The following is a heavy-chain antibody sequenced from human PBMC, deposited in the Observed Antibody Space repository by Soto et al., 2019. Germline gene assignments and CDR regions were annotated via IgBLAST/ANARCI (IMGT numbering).Heavy chain of an antibody. D-gene: IGHD2-2*02. CDR2: INPNSGGT. CDR3: ARDNCSSTSCYTSNTGYWFDP. J-gene: IGHJ5*02. CDR1: GYTFTGYY. Sequence: QVQLVQSGAEVKKPGASVRVSCKASGYTFTGYYMHWVRQAPGQGLEWMGWINPNSGGTNYAQKFQGRVTMTRDTSISTAYMELSRLRSDDTAVYYCARDNCSSTSCYTSNTGYWFDPWGQGTLVTVSS. V-gene: IGHV1-2*02.